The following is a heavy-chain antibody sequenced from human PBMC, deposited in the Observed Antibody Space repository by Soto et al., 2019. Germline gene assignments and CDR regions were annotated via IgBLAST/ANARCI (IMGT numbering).Heavy chain of an antibody. CDR2: VFHSGST. D-gene: IGHD3-10*01. CDR3: TRDLIYGSERSYYYYAMDV. Sequence: QVQLQESGPGLVKPSETLSLTCAVSGGSISSSNWWSWVRQPPGKGLEWIGEVFHSGSTNYNPSLMSRLTTSVDRSTNQLSLKLTAVTAADTAVYYCTRDLIYGSERSYYYYAMDVWGRWTTVTVSS. CDR1: GGSISSSNW. J-gene: IGHJ6*02. V-gene: IGHV4-4*02.